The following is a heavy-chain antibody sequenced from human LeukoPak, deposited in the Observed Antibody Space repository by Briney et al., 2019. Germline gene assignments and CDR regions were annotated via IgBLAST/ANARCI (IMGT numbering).Heavy chain of an antibody. CDR3: ARDQSSGGVDY. CDR2: IYSGGSI. CDR1: GFTVSSNH. Sequence: WGSLRLSCAASGFTVSSNHMNWVRQAPGKGLEWVSVIYSGGSIYYSESVTGRFTISRHNSKQTLYLQMNSMRVEDTAVYYCARDQSSGGVDYWGQGTLVTVSS. V-gene: IGHV3-53*04. D-gene: IGHD3-10*01. J-gene: IGHJ4*02.